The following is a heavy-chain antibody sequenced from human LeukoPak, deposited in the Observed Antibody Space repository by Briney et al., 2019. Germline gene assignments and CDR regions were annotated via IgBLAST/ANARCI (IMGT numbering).Heavy chain of an antibody. CDR1: GYTFTGYY. Sequence: GASVKVSCKASGYTFTGYYMHWVRQAPGQGLEWMGRINPNSGGTNYAQKFQGRVTMTRDTSISTAYMELSRLRSDDTAVYYCARVATIFGVVISMDVRGQGTTVTVSS. CDR3: ARVATIFGVVISMDV. D-gene: IGHD3-3*01. V-gene: IGHV1-2*06. J-gene: IGHJ6*02. CDR2: INPNSGGT.